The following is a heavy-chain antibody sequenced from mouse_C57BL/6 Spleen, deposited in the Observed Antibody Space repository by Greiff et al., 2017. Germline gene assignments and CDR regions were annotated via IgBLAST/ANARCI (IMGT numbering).Heavy chain of an antibody. J-gene: IGHJ2*01. CDR1: GYTFTSYW. CDR3: ARVTTTGFDY. D-gene: IGHD2-2*01. V-gene: IGHV1-50*01. CDR2: IDPSDSYT. Sequence: VQLQQPGAELVKPGASVKLSCKASGYTFTSYWMQWVKQRPGQGLEWIGEIDPSDSYTNYNQKFKGKATLTVDTSSSTAYMQLSSLTSEDSAVYYCARVTTTGFDYWGQGTTLTVSS.